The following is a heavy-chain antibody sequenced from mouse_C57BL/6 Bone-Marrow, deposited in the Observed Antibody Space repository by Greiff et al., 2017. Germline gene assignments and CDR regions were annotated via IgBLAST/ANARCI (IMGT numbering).Heavy chain of an antibody. CDR2: IDPETGGT. CDR1: GYTFTDYE. Sequence: VKLQESGAELVRPGASVTLSCKASGYTFTDYEMHWVKQTPVHGLEWIGAIDPETGGTAYNQKFKGKAILTADKSSSTAYMELRSLTSEDSAVYYCTRRIYYYGSSYRAMDYWGQGTSVTVSS. V-gene: IGHV1-15*01. CDR3: TRRIYYYGSSYRAMDY. D-gene: IGHD1-1*01. J-gene: IGHJ4*01.